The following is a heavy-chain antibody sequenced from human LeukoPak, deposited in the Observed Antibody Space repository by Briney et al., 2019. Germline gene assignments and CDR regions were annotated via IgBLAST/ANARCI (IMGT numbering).Heavy chain of an antibody. V-gene: IGHV4-39*07. J-gene: IGHJ4*02. Sequence: SETLSLTCIVSGGSISSSIYYWAWVRQPPGKGLEWIGTVFYNGATQYSPSLRSRVTISIDTSKNQFSLKLSSVTAADTAVYYCARWSSDYYDSSGYRLDYWGQGTLVTVSS. CDR1: GGSISSSIYY. D-gene: IGHD3-22*01. CDR2: VFYNGAT. CDR3: ARWSSDYYDSSGYRLDY.